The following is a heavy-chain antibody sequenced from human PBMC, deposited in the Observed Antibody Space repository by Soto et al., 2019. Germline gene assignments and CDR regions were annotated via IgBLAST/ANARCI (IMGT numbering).Heavy chain of an antibody. CDR2: ISAYNGNT. D-gene: IGHD4-4*01. J-gene: IGHJ6*02. CDR1: GYTFTSYG. V-gene: IGHV1-18*01. CDR3: AREYSNGVLSYYYYGMDV. Sequence: GASVKVSCKASGYTFTSYGISWVRQAPGQGLEWMGWISAYNGNTNYAQKLQGRVTMTTDTSTSTAYMELRRLRSDDTAVYYCAREYSNGVLSYYYYGMDVWGQGTTVTVSS.